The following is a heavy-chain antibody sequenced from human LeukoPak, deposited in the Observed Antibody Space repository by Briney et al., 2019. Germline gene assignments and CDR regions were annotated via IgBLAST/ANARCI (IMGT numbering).Heavy chain of an antibody. CDR1: GGSISSDY. D-gene: IGHD3-9*01. CDR3: ARDLVTDYYHHYLDY. V-gene: IGHV4-59*01. Sequence: SETLSLTCTVSGGSISSDYWSWIRQPPGKGLEWIGYIYYSGSTNYNPSLKSRVTISVDTSKNQFSLKLSSVTAADTAIYYCARDLVTDYYHHYLDYWGQGTLVTVSS. J-gene: IGHJ4*02. CDR2: IYYSGST.